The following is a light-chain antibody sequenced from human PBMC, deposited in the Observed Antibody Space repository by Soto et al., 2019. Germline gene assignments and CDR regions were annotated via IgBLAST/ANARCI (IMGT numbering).Light chain of an antibody. Sequence: DIVMTQSPDSLAVSLGERATINCKSSQTVLYSANNRNYLTWYQQKPGQSPKLLIYWASTREVGVPDRFSGSGSGTDFTLSISSLQAEDVAVYYCQQYDTIPPTFGQGTKVEIK. CDR1: QTVLYSANNRNY. J-gene: IGKJ1*01. CDR3: QQYDTIPPT. V-gene: IGKV4-1*01. CDR2: WAS.